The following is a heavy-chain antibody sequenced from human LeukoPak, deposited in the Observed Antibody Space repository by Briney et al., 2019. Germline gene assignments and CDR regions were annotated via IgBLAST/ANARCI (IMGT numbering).Heavy chain of an antibody. CDR2: INPDGSAT. D-gene: IGHD1-26*01. Sequence: PGGSLRLSCAASGFTFSSYWMHWVRQARGKGLVWVSHINPDGSATRYADSVKGRFTISRDNAKNTLYLQMNSLRAEDTAVYYCARDQVGATPIDYWGQGTLVTVSS. CDR1: GFTFSSYW. CDR3: ARDQVGATPIDY. J-gene: IGHJ4*02. V-gene: IGHV3-74*01.